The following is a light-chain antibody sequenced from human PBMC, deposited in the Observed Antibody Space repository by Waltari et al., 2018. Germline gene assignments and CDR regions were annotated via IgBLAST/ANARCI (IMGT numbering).Light chain of an antibody. CDR2: AAS. V-gene: IGKV1-NL1*01. CDR1: QGITNS. Sequence: DIPRSPSTFSLTASVGYRVTITCRASQGITNSLAWYQQKPGKAPKLLLSAASRLEGGVPSRFSGSGSGTDYTLTISSLQPEDFATYYCQQYYSTLWTFGQGTKVEIK. J-gene: IGKJ1*01. CDR3: QQYYSTLWT.